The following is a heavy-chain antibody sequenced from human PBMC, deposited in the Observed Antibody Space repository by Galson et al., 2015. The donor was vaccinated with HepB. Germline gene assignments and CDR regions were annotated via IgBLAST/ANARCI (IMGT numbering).Heavy chain of an antibody. J-gene: IGHJ2*01. CDR3: ARHPPSYGDLYWYFDL. CDR1: GGSLSSSSYC. V-gene: IGHV4-39*01. Sequence: ETLSLTCTVSGGSLSSSSYCWGWIRQPPGKGLEWIGSIYYSGSTYYNPSLKSRVTISVDTSKNQFSLKLSSVTAADTAVYYCARHPPSYGDLYWYFDLWGRGTLVTVSS. CDR2: IYYSGST. D-gene: IGHD4-17*01.